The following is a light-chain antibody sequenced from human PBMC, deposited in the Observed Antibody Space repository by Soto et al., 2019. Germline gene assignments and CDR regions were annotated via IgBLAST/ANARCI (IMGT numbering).Light chain of an antibody. CDR2: LAS. V-gene: IGKV2-28*01. Sequence: DIMMTQSPLSLPVTPGEPASISCRSSQSLLHSNGYSYVDWYLQKPGQSPQLLIYLASNRASGVRDRFSGSGSGTDFTLKISRVEADDVGVYYCMQALQTWTFGQGTKVEIE. J-gene: IGKJ1*01. CDR1: QSLLHSNGYSY. CDR3: MQALQTWT.